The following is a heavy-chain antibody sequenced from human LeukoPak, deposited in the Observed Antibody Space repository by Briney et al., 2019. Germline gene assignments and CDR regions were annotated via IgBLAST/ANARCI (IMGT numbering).Heavy chain of an antibody. CDR1: GYTFTTDG. CDR3: ARDRGRGIATADYYFDY. D-gene: IGHD6-13*01. Sequence: GASVKVSCKASGYTFTTDGISWVRQAPGQGLEWIGWISSHNVKTIYAQRLQGRVTMTTDTSTTTAYMELRSLRSDDTAVYYCARDRGRGIATADYYFDYWGQGTLVTVSS. CDR2: ISSHNVKT. J-gene: IGHJ4*02. V-gene: IGHV1-18*01.